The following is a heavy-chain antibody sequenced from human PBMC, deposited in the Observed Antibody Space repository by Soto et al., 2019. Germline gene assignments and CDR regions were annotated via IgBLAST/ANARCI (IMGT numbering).Heavy chain of an antibody. J-gene: IGHJ4*02. CDR3: ARVFRWRSSSWGFDY. D-gene: IGHD6-6*01. CDR1: VYTWSSFG. V-gene: IGHV1-18*01. CDR2: ISAYNAHT. Sequence: KVSCKAAVYTWSSFGITWVRQAPGQGLEWMGWISAYNAHTNYGQKFQDRVSMTTDTSTNTAYLEVRSLRSDDTAFYFCARVFRWRSSSWGFDYPRKVTLITVS.